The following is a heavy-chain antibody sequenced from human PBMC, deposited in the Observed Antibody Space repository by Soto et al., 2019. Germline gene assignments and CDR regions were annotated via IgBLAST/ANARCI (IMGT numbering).Heavy chain of an antibody. V-gene: IGHV1-18*04. Sequence: ASVKVSCKASGYTFNSYGISWVRQAPGQGLEWMGWISAYNGNTNYAQKVQGRVTMTTDTSTSTAYMELSRLRSDDTAVYYCARVRLGSPEYNWFDPWGQGTLVTVSS. CDR1: GYTFNSYG. J-gene: IGHJ5*02. CDR2: ISAYNGNT. CDR3: ARVRLGSPEYNWFDP. D-gene: IGHD1-1*01.